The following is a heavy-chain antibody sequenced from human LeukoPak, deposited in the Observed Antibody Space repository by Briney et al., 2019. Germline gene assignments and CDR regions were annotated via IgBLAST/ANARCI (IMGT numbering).Heavy chain of an antibody. CDR3: AKGYSVYDAFDI. CDR2: ISGSGGRT. Sequence: GGCLRLSCAASGFTFSSYAMTWVRQAPGKGLEWVSGISGSGGRTYYADYVKGRFTISRDNSKNTLYLHLDDLRAEDTAVYYCAKGYSVYDAFDIWGQGTMVTVSS. CDR1: GFTFSSYA. J-gene: IGHJ3*02. V-gene: IGHV3-23*01. D-gene: IGHD2-15*01.